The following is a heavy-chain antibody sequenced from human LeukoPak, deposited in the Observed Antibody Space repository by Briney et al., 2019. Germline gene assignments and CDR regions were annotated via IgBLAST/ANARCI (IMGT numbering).Heavy chain of an antibody. CDR2: ISGSGGST. CDR3: AKALYSSSVFYAFDI. Sequence: GSLRLSCAASGFTFSSYAISWVRQAPGKGLEWVSTISGSGGSTYYADSVKGRFTISRDNSKNTLYLQMNSLRAEDTAVYYCAKALYSSSVFYAFDIWGQGTMVTVSS. CDR1: GFTFSSYA. D-gene: IGHD6-19*01. V-gene: IGHV3-23*01. J-gene: IGHJ3*02.